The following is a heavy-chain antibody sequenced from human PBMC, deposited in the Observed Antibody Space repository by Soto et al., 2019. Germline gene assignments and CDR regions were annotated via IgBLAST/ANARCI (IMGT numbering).Heavy chain of an antibody. V-gene: IGHV3-30*03. J-gene: IGHJ6*02. CDR3: ARATIFGVVTAGEGMDV. CDR2: ISYDGSNK. D-gene: IGHD3-3*01. CDR1: GFTFSSYG. Sequence: PGGSLRLSCAASGFTFSSYGMHWVRQAPGKGLEWVAVISYDGSNKYYADSVKGRFTISRDNSKNTLYLQMNSLRAEDTAVYYCARATIFGVVTAGEGMDVWGQGTTVTVSS.